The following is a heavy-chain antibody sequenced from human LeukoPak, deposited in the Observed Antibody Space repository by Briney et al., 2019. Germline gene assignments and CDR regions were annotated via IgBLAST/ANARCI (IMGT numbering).Heavy chain of an antibody. CDR2: VNHSGSA. J-gene: IGHJ4*02. D-gene: IGHD3-10*01. Sequence: PSETLSLTCAVYGGSFSGYYWSWIRQPPGKGLEWIGEVNHSGSANYDPSLKSRVTISIDTSKNQFSLKLRSVTAADTAVYYCARGRISMVRGVIITRGFDYWGQGTLVTVSS. CDR1: GGSFSGYY. CDR3: ARGRISMVRGVIITRGFDY. V-gene: IGHV4-34*01.